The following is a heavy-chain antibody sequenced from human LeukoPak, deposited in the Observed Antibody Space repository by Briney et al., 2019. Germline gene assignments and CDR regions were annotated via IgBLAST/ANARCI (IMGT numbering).Heavy chain of an antibody. CDR2: IVVGSGNT. J-gene: IGHJ4*02. CDR1: GFTFTSSA. CDR3: AASTLGAVASY. V-gene: IGHV1-58*02. D-gene: IGHD6-19*01. Sequence: EASVKVSCKASGFTFTSSAMRWVRQARGQRLEWIGWIVVGSGNTNYAQKFQERVTITRDMSTSTAYMELSSLRSEDTAVYYCAASTLGAVASYWGQGTLVTVSS.